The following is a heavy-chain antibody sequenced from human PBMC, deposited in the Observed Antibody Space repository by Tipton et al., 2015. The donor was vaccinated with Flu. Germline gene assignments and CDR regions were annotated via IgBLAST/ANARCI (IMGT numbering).Heavy chain of an antibody. CDR1: GDSITGYY. J-gene: IGHJ4*02. V-gene: IGHV4-59*01. CDR3: ARGLGGNNPY. CDR2: FYHTGDT. D-gene: IGHD1-14*01. Sequence: TLSLTCSVSGDSITGYYWSWIRQSPGKGLEWIGYFYHTGDTNYNPSLASRVTISVDMSTNQLPLHLRSVTAADTAIYYCARGLGGNNPYWGRGTLVTVSS.